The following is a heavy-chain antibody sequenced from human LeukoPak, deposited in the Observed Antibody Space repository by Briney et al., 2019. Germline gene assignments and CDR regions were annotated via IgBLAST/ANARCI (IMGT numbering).Heavy chain of an antibody. J-gene: IGHJ3*02. D-gene: IGHD1-20*01. CDR1: GYTFTGYY. V-gene: IGHV1-2*04. Sequence: ASVKVSCKASGYTFTGYYMHWVRQAPGQGLEWMGWINPNSGGTNYAQKFQGWVTMTRDTSISTAYMELSRLRSDDTAVYYCARGGITGATRGPTRLNDAFDIWGQGTMVTVSS. CDR3: ARGGITGATRGPTRLNDAFDI. CDR2: INPNSGGT.